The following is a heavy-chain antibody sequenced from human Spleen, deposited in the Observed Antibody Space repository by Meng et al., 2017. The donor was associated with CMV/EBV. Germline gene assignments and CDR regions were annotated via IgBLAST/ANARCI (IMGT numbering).Heavy chain of an antibody. V-gene: IGHV3-48*01. CDR2: ISGSSSTI. CDR1: GFPFSSYS. D-gene: IGHD2-21*01. J-gene: IGHJ6*02. CDR3: ARRGPCGGDCPPYYYYYGMDV. Sequence: GGSLRLSCAASGFPFSSYSMNWVRQAPGKGLEWVSYISGSSSTIYYADSVKGRFTISRDNSKNTLYLQMNSLRAEDTAVYYCARRGPCGGDCPPYYYYYGMDVWGQGTTVTVSS.